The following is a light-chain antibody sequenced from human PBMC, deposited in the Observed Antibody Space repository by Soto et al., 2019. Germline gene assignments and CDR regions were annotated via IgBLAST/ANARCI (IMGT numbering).Light chain of an antibody. CDR2: DAS. CDR3: QQYNSSPYT. CDR1: QSISSW. J-gene: IGKJ2*01. V-gene: IGKV1-5*01. Sequence: DIQMTQSPSTLSASVGDRVTITCRASQSISSWLAWYQQKPGKAPKLLIYDASSLESGVPSRFSGSGSGTEFTLTISSLQPDDFATYYCQQYNSSPYTLGQGTKLEIK.